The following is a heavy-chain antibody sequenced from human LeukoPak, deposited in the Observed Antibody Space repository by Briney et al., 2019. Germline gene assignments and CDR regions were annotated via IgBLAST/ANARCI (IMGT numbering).Heavy chain of an antibody. V-gene: IGHV4-61*02. CDR1: GGSISSGSYY. CDR2: IYTSGST. D-gene: IGHD3-3*01. Sequence: SQTLSLTCTVSGGSISSGSYYWSWIRQPAGKGLEWIGRIYTSGSTNYNPSLKSRVTISVDTSKNQFSLKLSSVTAADTAVYYCARCLGGYDFWTWFDPWGQGTLVTVSS. J-gene: IGHJ5*02. CDR3: ARCLGGYDFWTWFDP.